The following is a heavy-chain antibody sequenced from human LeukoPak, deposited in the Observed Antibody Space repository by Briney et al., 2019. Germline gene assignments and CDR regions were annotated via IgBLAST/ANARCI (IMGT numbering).Heavy chain of an antibody. V-gene: IGHV1-2*02. CDR3: ARDTYYYGSGSPGDAFDI. CDR1: GYTFTGYY. CDR2: INPNSGGT. Sequence: ASVKVSCKASGYTFTGYYMHWVRQAPGQGLEWMGWINPNSGGTNYAQKFQGRVTMTRDTSISTAYMELSRLRSDDTAVYYCARDTYYYGSGSPGDAFDIWGQGTMVTVSS. J-gene: IGHJ3*02. D-gene: IGHD3-10*01.